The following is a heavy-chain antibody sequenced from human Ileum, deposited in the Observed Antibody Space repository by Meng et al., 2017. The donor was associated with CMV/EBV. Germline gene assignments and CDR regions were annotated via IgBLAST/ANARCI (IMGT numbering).Heavy chain of an antibody. Sequence: EWEGVRAGRRRVRPRGAPRLSGPALRLTFSSSDRNWVRQAPGKGLEWVSSITSGSSIFYADSVKGRFTISRDNAKNLFFLQMDSLRADDTAVYYCARYTSTYRDYWGQGTLVTVSS. D-gene: IGHD1-26*01. CDR1: RLTFSSSD. CDR3: ARYTSTYRDY. CDR2: ITSGSSI. J-gene: IGHJ4*02. V-gene: IGHV3-21*06.